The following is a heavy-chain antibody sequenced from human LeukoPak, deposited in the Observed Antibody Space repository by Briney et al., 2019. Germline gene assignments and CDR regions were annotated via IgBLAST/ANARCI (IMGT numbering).Heavy chain of an antibody. D-gene: IGHD3-10*01. V-gene: IGHV1-2*02. CDR1: GYTFTGYY. CDR3: ARERFYSSGNYNNRIDC. Sequence: ASVKVSCKASGYTFTGYYMHWVRQAPGQGLEWMGWINPDTGGTNYAQKFQGRVTMTRDTSISTAYMELSRLRSDDTAVYYCARERFYSSGNYNNRIDCWGQGTLVTVSS. J-gene: IGHJ4*02. CDR2: INPDTGGT.